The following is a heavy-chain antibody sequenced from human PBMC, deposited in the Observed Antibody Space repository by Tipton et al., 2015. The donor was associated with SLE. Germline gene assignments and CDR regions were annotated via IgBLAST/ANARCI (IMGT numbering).Heavy chain of an antibody. CDR2: IFSADTT. J-gene: IGHJ5*02. V-gene: IGHV3-53*05. CDR3: ARGGFSGSYWRFSDR. CDR1: GSTIRNNY. Sequence: SLRLSCAASGSTIRNNYMHWVRQAPGKGLEWVAIIFSADTTHYADSVKGRFTISRDSAKNTLSLQMNSLKTEDTAVYYCARGGFSGSYWRFSDRWGQGTLVTVSS. D-gene: IGHD1-26*01.